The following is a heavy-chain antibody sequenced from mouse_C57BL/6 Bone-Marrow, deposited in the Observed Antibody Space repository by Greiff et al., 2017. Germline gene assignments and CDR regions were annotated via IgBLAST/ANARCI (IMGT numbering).Heavy chain of an antibody. CDR3: ARRGYSNYSYWYFDV. CDR1: GIDFSRYW. J-gene: IGHJ1*03. V-gene: IGHV4-1*01. Sequence: EVKLLESGGGLVQPGGSLKLSCAASGIDFSRYWMSWVRRAPGKGLEWIGEINPDSSTINYAPSLKDKFIISRDNAKNTLYLQMSKVRSEDTALYYCARRGYSNYSYWYFDVWGTGTTVTVSS. D-gene: IGHD2-5*01. CDR2: INPDSSTI.